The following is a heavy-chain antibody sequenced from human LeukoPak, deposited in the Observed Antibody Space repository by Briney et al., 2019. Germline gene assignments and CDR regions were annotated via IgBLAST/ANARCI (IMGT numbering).Heavy chain of an antibody. V-gene: IGHV4-61*02. Sequence: SQTLSLTCTVSGGSISSSSYYWSWIRQPAGKGLEWIGRIYTSGSTNYNPSLKSRVTISVDTSKNQFSLKLSSVTAADTAVYYCAKIAVAGNYYYYGMDAWGQGTTVTVSS. J-gene: IGHJ6*02. CDR3: AKIAVAGNYYYYGMDA. D-gene: IGHD6-19*01. CDR2: IYTSGST. CDR1: GGSISSSSYY.